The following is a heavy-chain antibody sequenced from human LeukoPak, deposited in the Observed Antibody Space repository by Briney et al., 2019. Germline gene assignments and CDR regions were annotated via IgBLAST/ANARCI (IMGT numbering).Heavy chain of an antibody. V-gene: IGHV1-8*01. J-gene: IGHJ4*02. CDR3: ARGPPNWGYDY. D-gene: IGHD7-27*01. Sequence: ASVKVSCKASGYTFTSYDFNWVRQATGQRPEWMGWMSPNNGDTGYAQKFQDRVTMTRNTSISTAYMELSSLRSDDTAVYYCARGPPNWGYDYWGPGTLVTVSS. CDR2: MSPNNGDT. CDR1: GYTFTSYD.